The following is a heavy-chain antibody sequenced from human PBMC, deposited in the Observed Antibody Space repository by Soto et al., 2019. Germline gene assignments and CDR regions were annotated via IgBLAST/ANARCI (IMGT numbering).Heavy chain of an antibody. V-gene: IGHV1-3*01. CDR1: GYTFTSYA. J-gene: IGHJ3*02. D-gene: IGHD2-15*01. Sequence: VASVKVSCKASGYTFTSYAMHWVRQAPGQRLEWMGWINAGNGNTKYSQKFQGRVTVTRDTSASTAYMELSSLRSEDTAVYYCAIESLVVVAATPAAFDIWGQGTMVTVSS. CDR2: INAGNGNT. CDR3: AIESLVVVAATPAAFDI.